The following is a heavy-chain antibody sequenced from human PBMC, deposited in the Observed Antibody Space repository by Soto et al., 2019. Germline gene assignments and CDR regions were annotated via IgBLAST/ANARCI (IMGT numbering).Heavy chain of an antibody. CDR3: ARAPRTYDFPYYFDN. CDR2: ISGSST. CDR1: GFTFSSYA. V-gene: IGHV3-23*01. Sequence: EEQLLESGGGLVQPGGSLRLTCAASGFTFSSYAMSWVRQAPGKGLEWVSAISGSSTYYADSVKGRFTISRDNSKDTLYLQMNSMRAEDTAVYYCARAPRTYDFPYYFDNWGHVALVTVSS. J-gene: IGHJ4*01. D-gene: IGHD3-3*01.